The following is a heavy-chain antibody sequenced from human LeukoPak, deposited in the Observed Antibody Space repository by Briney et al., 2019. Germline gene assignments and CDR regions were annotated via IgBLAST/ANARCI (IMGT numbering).Heavy chain of an antibody. V-gene: IGHV3-23*01. Sequence: GGSLRLSCAASGFTFSSYAMSWVRQAPGKGLEWVSAISGSGGSTYYADSVKGRFTISRDNSKNTLYLQVNSLRAEDTAVYYCAKEHGITGTTREFDYWGQGTLVTVSS. D-gene: IGHD1-20*01. J-gene: IGHJ4*02. CDR2: ISGSGGST. CDR1: GFTFSSYA. CDR3: AKEHGITGTTREFDY.